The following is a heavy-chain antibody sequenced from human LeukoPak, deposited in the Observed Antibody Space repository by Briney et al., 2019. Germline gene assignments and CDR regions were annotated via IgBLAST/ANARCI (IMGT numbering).Heavy chain of an antibody. D-gene: IGHD3-22*01. V-gene: IGHV4-59*08. CDR1: GGSISGYY. J-gene: IGHJ3*02. CDR2: IYYSGST. CDR3: ARHLYYYDSSGYYLTDAFDI. Sequence: PSETLSLTCTVSGGSISGYYWSWIRQPPGKGLEWIGYIYYSGSTNYNPSLKSRVTISVDTSKNQFSLKLSSVTAADTAVYYCARHLYYYDSSGYYLTDAFDIWGQGTMVTVSS.